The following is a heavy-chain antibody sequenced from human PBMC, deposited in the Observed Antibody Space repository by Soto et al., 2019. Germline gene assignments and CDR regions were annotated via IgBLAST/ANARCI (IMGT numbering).Heavy chain of an antibody. V-gene: IGHV4-4*07. J-gene: IGHJ5*02. CDR2: IYSSGST. Sequence: QVHLQESGPGLVKPSETLSLTCTVSGGAISTYYWTWIRQPAGKGLEWIGRIYSSGSTKYNPSLQSRVTMSLDTSDNQFSLRLTSVTAADTAVYYCARGQRFSDCFDPWGQGTLVTVSS. CDR1: GGAISTYY. D-gene: IGHD3-3*01. CDR3: ARGQRFSDCFDP.